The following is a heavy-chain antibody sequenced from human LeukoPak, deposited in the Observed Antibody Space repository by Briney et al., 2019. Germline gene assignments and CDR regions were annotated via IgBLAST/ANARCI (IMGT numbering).Heavy chain of an antibody. CDR3: AHGLWHYDAFDV. D-gene: IGHD3-10*01. V-gene: IGHV3-15*01. CDR1: GSTFPNAW. Sequence: GGSLRLSCAASGSTFPNAWMNWVRQAPGKGLEGVGRIKSKSDGETTDYAAPVKGRFTISRDDPKITLYLQMNSLKTEDTAVYYCAHGLWHYDAFDVWGQGTMVTVSS. CDR2: IKSKSDGETT. J-gene: IGHJ3*01.